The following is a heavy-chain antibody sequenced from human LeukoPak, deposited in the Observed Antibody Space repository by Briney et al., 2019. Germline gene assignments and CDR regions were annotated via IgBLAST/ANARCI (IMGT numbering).Heavy chain of an antibody. CDR3: ARPRRAERDEDF. J-gene: IGHJ4*02. D-gene: IGHD1-1*01. Sequence: GESLKISCKASGYSFTNYWIGWVRQMPGKGLEWMGMINPGDTNIAHNPSFQGQVTISADRSISTAYLQWSSLKASDTAMYYCARPRRAERDEDFWGQGTLVTVSS. CDR2: INPGDTNI. V-gene: IGHV5-51*01. CDR1: GYSFTNYW.